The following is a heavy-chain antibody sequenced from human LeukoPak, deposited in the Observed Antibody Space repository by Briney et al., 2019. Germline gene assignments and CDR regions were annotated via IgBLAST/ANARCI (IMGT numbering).Heavy chain of an antibody. J-gene: IGHJ3*02. CDR2: IYPGDSDT. V-gene: IGHV5-51*01. D-gene: IGHD3-3*01. CDR3: ARHQDDFWSGYFPAFDI. Sequence: GESLKISCKGSGYSFTSYWIGWVRQMPGKGLEWMGIIYPGDSDTRYSPSFQGQVTISADKSISTAYLQWSSLKASDTAMYYCARHQDDFWSGYFPAFDIWGQGTMVTVSS. CDR1: GYSFTSYW.